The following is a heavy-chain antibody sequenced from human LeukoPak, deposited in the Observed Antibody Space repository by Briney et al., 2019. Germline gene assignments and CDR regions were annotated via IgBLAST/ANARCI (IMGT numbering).Heavy chain of an antibody. J-gene: IGHJ6*02. Sequence: PSGTLSLTCAVSGGPISSPNSWNWVRQTPGKGLEWIGEIYHGGSTNYNPSLKSRATISVDKSKNQFSLNLSSVTAADTAVYYCARDDGRTADYSGMDVWGQGTTVTVSS. CDR3: ARDDGRTADYSGMDV. CDR1: GGPISSPNS. V-gene: IGHV4-4*02. D-gene: IGHD4-17*01. CDR2: IYHGGST.